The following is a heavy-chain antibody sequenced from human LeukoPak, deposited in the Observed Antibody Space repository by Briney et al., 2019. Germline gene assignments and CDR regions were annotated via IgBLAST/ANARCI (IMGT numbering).Heavy chain of an antibody. CDR1: GGSFSGYY. J-gene: IGHJ5*02. CDR2: INHSGST. V-gene: IGHV4-34*01. CDR3: ARGLDIVAKFNGFDP. D-gene: IGHD5-12*01. Sequence: SETLSLTCAVYGGSFSGYYWNWIRQPPGKGLEWIGEINHSGSTNYNPSLKSRVTISVDTSKNQFSLKLSSVTAADTAVYYCARGLDIVAKFNGFDPWGQGTLVTVSS.